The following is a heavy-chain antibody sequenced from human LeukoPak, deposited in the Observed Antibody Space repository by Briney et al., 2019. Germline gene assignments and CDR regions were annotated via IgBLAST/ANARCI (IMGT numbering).Heavy chain of an antibody. Sequence: SVKVSCKASGGTFSSYAISWVRQAPGQGLEWMGGIIPIFGTANYAQKFQGRVTITADESTSTAYMELSSLRSEDTAAYYCARASPSPYDFWSGYTYYYGMDVWGQGTTVTVSS. CDR1: GGTFSSYA. D-gene: IGHD3-3*01. J-gene: IGHJ6*02. CDR2: IIPIFGTA. V-gene: IGHV1-69*13. CDR3: ARASPSPYDFWSGYTYYYGMDV.